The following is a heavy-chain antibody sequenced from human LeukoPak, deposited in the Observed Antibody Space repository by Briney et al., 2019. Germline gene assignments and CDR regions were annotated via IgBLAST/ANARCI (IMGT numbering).Heavy chain of an antibody. Sequence: SETLSLTCAVYGGSSSGYYWSWIRQPPGKGLEWIGEINHSGSTNYNPSLKSRVTISVDTSKNQFSLKLSSVTAADTAVYYCARGAFIAAAGTALDNWFDPWGQGTLVTVSS. CDR3: ARGAFIAAAGTALDNWFDP. D-gene: IGHD6-13*01. V-gene: IGHV4-34*01. J-gene: IGHJ5*02. CDR1: GGSSSGYY. CDR2: INHSGST.